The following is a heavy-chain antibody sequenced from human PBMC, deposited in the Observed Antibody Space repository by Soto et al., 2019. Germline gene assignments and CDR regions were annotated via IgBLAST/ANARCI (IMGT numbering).Heavy chain of an antibody. CDR2: ISSSGSTI. CDR3: ARVAGSQPFSFFDY. Sequence: EVQLVESGGGLVQPGGSLRLSCAASGFTFSSYEMNWVRQAPGKGLEWVSYISSSGSTIYYADSVKGRFTISRDNAKNSLYLQMNSLRAEDTAVYYCARVAGSQPFSFFDYWGQGTLVTVSS. V-gene: IGHV3-48*03. J-gene: IGHJ4*02. D-gene: IGHD1-26*01. CDR1: GFTFSSYE.